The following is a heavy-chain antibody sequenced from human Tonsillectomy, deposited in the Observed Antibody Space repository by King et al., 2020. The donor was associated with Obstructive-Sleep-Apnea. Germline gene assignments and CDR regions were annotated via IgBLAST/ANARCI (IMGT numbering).Heavy chain of an antibody. CDR3: ARSGSSWLTIDH. CDR1: NVSISSRSYY. Sequence: QLQESGPGLVKPSETLSLTCSVSNVSISSRSYYWGWIRQPPGKGLEWIGRNYYSGSTYYNPSLKSRVTRSVDTSKNQYSLKMSSVNVADTAVDYCARSGSSWLTIDHWGQGTLVTVSS. V-gene: IGHV4-39*07. D-gene: IGHD6-13*01. CDR2: NYYSGST. J-gene: IGHJ4*02.